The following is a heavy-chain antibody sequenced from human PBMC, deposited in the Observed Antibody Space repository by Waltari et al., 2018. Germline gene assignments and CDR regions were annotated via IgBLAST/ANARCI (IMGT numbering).Heavy chain of an antibody. CDR1: GFTFSNSW. V-gene: IGHV3-7*01. CDR2: IKGNGGEE. CDR3: AREDGGDAFDI. Sequence: EVQLVESGGALVQPGGSLRLSCEASGFTFSNSWLSWVRQATGRGLEWVANIKGNGGEEYYVDSVKCRFTISRDNAKNSLYLQMNSLRAEDTALYYCAREDGGDAFDIWGQGTMVTVSS. J-gene: IGHJ3*02.